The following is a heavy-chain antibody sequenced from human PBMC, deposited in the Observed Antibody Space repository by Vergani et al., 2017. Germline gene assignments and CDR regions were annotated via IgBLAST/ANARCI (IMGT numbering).Heavy chain of an antibody. J-gene: IGHJ2*01. CDR3: ARRAVGATAYWYFDL. Sequence: EVQLVQSGAEVKKPGESLRISCKGSGYSFTSYWISWVRQMPGKGLEWMGRIDPSDSYTNYSPSFQGHVTISADKSISTAYLQWSSLKASDTAMYYCARRAVGATAYWYFDLWGRGTLVTVSS. D-gene: IGHD1-26*01. CDR2: IDPSDSYT. CDR1: GYSFTSYW. V-gene: IGHV5-10-1*03.